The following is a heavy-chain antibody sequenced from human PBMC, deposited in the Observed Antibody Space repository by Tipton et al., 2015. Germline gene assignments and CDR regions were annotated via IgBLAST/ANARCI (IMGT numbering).Heavy chain of an antibody. J-gene: IGHJ4*02. CDR2: ISHSGHT. V-gene: IGHV4-38-2*01. CDR1: AYSISSDYY. Sequence: LSCAVSAYSISSDYYWGWIRQPPGKGLEWIGSISHSGHTYYNPSLKSRVTMSRDTSKNQFSLKLTSVTAADTAVYYCACQDYDSLTRDYQTVDYWGQGTLVTVSS. D-gene: IGHD3-9*01. CDR3: ACQDYDSLTRDYQTVDY.